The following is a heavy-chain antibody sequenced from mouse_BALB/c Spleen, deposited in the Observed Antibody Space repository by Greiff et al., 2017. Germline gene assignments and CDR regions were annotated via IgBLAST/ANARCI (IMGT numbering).Heavy chain of an antibody. Sequence: VHLVESGPGLVPPSQSLSITCTVSGFSLTSYGVHWVRQSPGKGLEWLGVIWSGGSTDYNAAVISRLSISKDNSKSQVFFKMNSLQANDTAIYYCARTATRITRMDYWGQGTSVTVSA. J-gene: IGHJ4*01. CDR2: IWSGGST. V-gene: IGHV2-2*02. D-gene: IGHD2-4*01. CDR3: ARTATRITRMDY. CDR1: GFSLTSYG.